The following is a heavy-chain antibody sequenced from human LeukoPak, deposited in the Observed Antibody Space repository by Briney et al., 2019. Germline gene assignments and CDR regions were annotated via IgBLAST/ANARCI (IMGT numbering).Heavy chain of an antibody. CDR1: EFTFSSYE. D-gene: IGHD2-15*01. Sequence: GGSLRLSCAASEFTFSSYEMNWVRQAPGKGLEWVSYISSSGTTIYYADSVKGRFTISRDNAKNSLNLQMNSLRAEDTAVYYCARGDEVVAADYYYYMDVWGKGTTVTISS. CDR2: ISSSGTTI. V-gene: IGHV3-48*03. J-gene: IGHJ6*03. CDR3: ARGDEVVAADYYYYMDV.